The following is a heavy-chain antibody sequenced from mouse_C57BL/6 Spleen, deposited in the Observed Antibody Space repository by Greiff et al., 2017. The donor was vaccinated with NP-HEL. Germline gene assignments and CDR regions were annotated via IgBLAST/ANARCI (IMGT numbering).Heavy chain of an antibody. CDR1: GYAFSSSW. CDR3: ARSTLYYGNYGLYFDY. D-gene: IGHD2-1*01. V-gene: IGHV1-82*01. Sequence: QVQLQQSGPELVKPGASVKISCKASGYAFSSSWMNWVKQRPGKGLEWIGRIYPGDGDTNYNGKFKGKATLTADKSSSTAYMQLSSLTSEDSAVYCCARSTLYYGNYGLYFDYWGQGTTLTVSS. CDR2: IYPGDGDT. J-gene: IGHJ2*01.